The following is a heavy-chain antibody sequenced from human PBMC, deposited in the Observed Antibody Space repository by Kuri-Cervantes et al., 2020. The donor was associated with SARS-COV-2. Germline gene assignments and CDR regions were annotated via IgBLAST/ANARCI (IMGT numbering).Heavy chain of an antibody. CDR3: ARDPYLIAAAGTGYYYYYGMDV. CDR1: GYTLTELS. V-gene: IGHV1-24*01. D-gene: IGHD6-13*01. J-gene: IGHJ6*02. CDR2: FDPEDGET. Sequence: ASVKVSCKVSGYTLTELSMHWVRQAPGKGLEWMGGFDPEDGETIYAQKFQGRVTMTEDTSTDTAYMELSSLRSEDTAVYYCARDPYLIAAAGTGYYYYYGMDVWGQGTTVTVSS.